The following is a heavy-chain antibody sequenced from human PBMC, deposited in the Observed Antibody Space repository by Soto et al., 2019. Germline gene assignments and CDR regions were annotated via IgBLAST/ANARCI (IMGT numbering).Heavy chain of an antibody. CDR1: GGSISGVGYY. D-gene: IGHD6-13*01. J-gene: IGHJ5*02. V-gene: IGHV4-31*03. CDR3: ARAWTAGAGWANWFAL. CDR2: IHHSGTT. Sequence: QLQLQESGPGLVEPSQTLSLTCTVSGGSISGVGYYWGWIRQHPGKGLEWIGYIHHSGTTYYNPSLKSRLTISVDTSKTQFSLKLSSVTAADTAVYYCARAWTAGAGWANWFALWGQGTLVTVSS.